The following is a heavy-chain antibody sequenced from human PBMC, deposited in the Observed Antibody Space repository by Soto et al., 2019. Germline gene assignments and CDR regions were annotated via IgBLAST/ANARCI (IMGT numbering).Heavy chain of an antibody. CDR1: GFTFSSYS. D-gene: IGHD3-16*01. CDR3: ARVGGVKGGYYYGMDV. J-gene: IGHJ6*02. Sequence: GGSLRLSCAASGFTFSSYSMNWVRQDPGKGLEWVSSISSSSSYIYYADSVKGRFTISRDNAKNSLCLQMNSLRAEDTAVYYCARVGGVKGGYYYGMDVWGQGTTVTVSS. V-gene: IGHV3-21*01. CDR2: ISSSSSYI.